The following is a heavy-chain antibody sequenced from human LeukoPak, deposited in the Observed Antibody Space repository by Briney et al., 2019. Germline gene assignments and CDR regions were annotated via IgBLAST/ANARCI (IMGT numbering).Heavy chain of an antibody. D-gene: IGHD2-2*01. CDR1: GFTFDDYA. J-gene: IGHJ6*02. V-gene: IGHV3-9*01. Sequence: GRSLRLSCATSGFTFDDYAMHWVRQAPGKGPEWVSGISWNSDIIGYADSVKGRFTISRDSAKNSLYLQMNSLRPEDTAFYYCAKDIRSIVVPPDAMDVWGQGTTVTVSS. CDR2: ISWNSDII. CDR3: AKDIRSIVVPPDAMDV.